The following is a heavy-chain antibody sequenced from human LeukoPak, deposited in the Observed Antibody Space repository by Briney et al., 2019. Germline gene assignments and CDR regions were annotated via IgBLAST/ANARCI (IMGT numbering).Heavy chain of an antibody. J-gene: IGHJ6*03. Sequence: GALRLSCAASGLTFSSYWMHWVRQAPGKGLVWVSRINSDGSSTSYADSVKGRFTISRDNAKNTLYLQMNSLRAEDTAVYYCARDTAMGYYYMDVWGKGTTVTVSS. CDR2: INSDGSST. D-gene: IGHD5-18*01. CDR3: ARDTAMGYYYMDV. V-gene: IGHV3-74*01. CDR1: GLTFSSYW.